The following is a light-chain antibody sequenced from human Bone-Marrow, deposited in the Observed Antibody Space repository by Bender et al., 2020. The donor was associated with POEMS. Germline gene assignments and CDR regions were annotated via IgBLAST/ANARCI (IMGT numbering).Light chain of an antibody. J-gene: IGLJ2*01. CDR3: CSYADTAV. Sequence: QSALTQPASMSGSPGQSITIPCTGSSNDIGLYDHVSWFQQHPGKAPKLIIYDVINRPSGVSSRFSGSKSGNTASLTISGLQAEDEADYYCCSYADTAVFGGGTKLTVL. CDR1: SNDIGLYDH. V-gene: IGLV2-14*03. CDR2: DVI.